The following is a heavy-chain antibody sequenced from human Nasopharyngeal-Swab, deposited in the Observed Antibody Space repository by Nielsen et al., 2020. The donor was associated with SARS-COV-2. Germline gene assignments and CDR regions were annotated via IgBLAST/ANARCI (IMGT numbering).Heavy chain of an antibody. CDR2: IFHSGST. J-gene: IGHJ4*02. V-gene: IGHV4-59*01. CDR1: GGSISSYY. D-gene: IGHD5-18*01. Sequence: SETLSLTCTVSGGSISSYYWSWIRQPPGKGLEWIGYIFHSGSTNYNPSLKSRVTISVDTSKNQFSLRLSSVTAADTAVYYCARDDTAMATGFDYWGQGVLVTVSS. CDR3: ARDDTAMATGFDY.